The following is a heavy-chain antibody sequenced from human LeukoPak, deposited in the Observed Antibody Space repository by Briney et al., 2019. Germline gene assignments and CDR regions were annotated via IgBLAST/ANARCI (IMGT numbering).Heavy chain of an antibody. CDR1: GGSISSHY. V-gene: IGHV4-59*11. D-gene: IGHD4-23*01. J-gene: IGHJ6*03. CDR3: AGGQDYGGNPLFYYYYMDV. Sequence: SETLSLTCTVSGGSISSHYWSWIRQPPGKGLEWIGYIYYSGSTNYNPSLKSRVTISVDTSKNQFSLKLSSVTAADTAVYYCAGGQDYGGNPLFYYYYMDVWGKGTTVTVSS. CDR2: IYYSGST.